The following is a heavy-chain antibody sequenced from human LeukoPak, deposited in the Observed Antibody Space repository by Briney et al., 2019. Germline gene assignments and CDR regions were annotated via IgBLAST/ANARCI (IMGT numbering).Heavy chain of an antibody. J-gene: IGHJ4*02. V-gene: IGHV3-23*01. CDR1: GFTFTSYS. CDR3: AKGGKWDVTPFDY. D-gene: IGHD1-26*01. Sequence: AGGSLRLSCAASGFTFTSYSMNWVRQAPGKGLEWVSTISGGGGSTYYADPVKGRFTISRDNSKNTLYLQVNSLRDEDTAVYYCAKGGKWDVTPFDYWGQGTLVTVSS. CDR2: ISGGGGST.